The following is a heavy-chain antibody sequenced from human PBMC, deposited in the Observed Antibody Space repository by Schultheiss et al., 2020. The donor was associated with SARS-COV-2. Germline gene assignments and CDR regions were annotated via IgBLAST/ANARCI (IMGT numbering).Heavy chain of an antibody. CDR3: AREGSIVAFPFDY. CDR2: INAGNGNT. J-gene: IGHJ4*02. V-gene: IGHV1-3*01. CDR1: GYTFTSYA. Sequence: ASVKVSCKASGYTFTSYAMHWVRQAPGQRLEWMGWINAGNGNTKYSQKFQGRVTITRDTSASTAYMELSSLRSEDTAVYYCAREGSIVAFPFDYWGQGTLVTVSS. D-gene: IGHD5-12*01.